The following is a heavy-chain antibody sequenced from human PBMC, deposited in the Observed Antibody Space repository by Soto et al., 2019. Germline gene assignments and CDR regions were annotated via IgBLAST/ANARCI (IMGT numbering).Heavy chain of an antibody. Sequence: KVSCKGSGYSFTSYWIGWVRQMPGKGLEWMGIIYPGDSDTRYSPSFQGQVTISADKSISTAYLQWSSLKASDTAMYYCARRIAADYYYYGMDVWGQGTTVTVSS. CDR3: ARRIAADYYYYGMDV. D-gene: IGHD6-13*01. V-gene: IGHV5-51*01. CDR1: GYSFTSYW. J-gene: IGHJ6*02. CDR2: IYPGDSDT.